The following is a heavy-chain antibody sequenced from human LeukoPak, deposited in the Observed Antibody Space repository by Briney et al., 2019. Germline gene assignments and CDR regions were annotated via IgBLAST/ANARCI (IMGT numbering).Heavy chain of an antibody. CDR3: ARDRYSRRHYYYYYGMDV. J-gene: IGHJ6*02. CDR1: GFTFSSYG. CDR2: IWYDGSNK. Sequence: GSLRLSCAASGFTFSSYGMHWVRQAPGKGLEWVAVIWYDGSNKYYADSVKGRFTISRDNSKNTLYLQMNSLRAEHTAVYYCARDRYSRRHYYYYYGMDVWGQGTTVTVSS. D-gene: IGHD4-11*01. V-gene: IGHV3-33*01.